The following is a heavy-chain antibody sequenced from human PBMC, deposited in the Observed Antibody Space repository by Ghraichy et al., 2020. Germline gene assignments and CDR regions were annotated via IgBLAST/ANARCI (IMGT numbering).Heavy chain of an antibody. D-gene: IGHD6-13*01. CDR2: TSYDGSNK. CDR1: GFTFSRYG. CDR3: ARARWGYSNSPRAFDY. Sequence: GALRLSCAASGFTFSRYGMHWVRQAPGKGLEWVAVTSYDGSNKNYADSVKGRFTISRDNSKNTLYLQMNSLRAEDTAVYYCARARWGYSNSPRAFDYWGQGTLVTVSS. J-gene: IGHJ4*02. V-gene: IGHV3-30*03.